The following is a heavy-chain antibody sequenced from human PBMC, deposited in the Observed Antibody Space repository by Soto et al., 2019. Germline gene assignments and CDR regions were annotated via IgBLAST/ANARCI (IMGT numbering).Heavy chain of an antibody. CDR3: TTNQLDSGYDLADIYGMDV. V-gene: IGHV3-15*01. CDR2: IKSKTDGGTT. J-gene: IGHJ6*02. CDR1: GFTFSNAW. D-gene: IGHD5-12*01. Sequence: GGSLRLSCAASGFTFSNAWMSWVRQAPGKGLEWVGRIKSKTDGGTTDYAAPVKGRFTISRDDSKNTLYLQMNSLKTEDTAVYYCTTNQLDSGYDLADIYGMDVWGQGTTVTSP.